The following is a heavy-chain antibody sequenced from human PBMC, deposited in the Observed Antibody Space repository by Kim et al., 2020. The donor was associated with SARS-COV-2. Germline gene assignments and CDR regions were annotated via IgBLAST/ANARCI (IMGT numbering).Heavy chain of an antibody. V-gene: IGHV1-2*06. CDR1: GYTFTDYY. D-gene: IGHD2-15*01. Sequence: ASVKVSCKTSGYTFTDYYMHWVRQAPGQGLEWMGRINCKSGDTKYAEKFQGRVTMTRDTSISTVNMDLSRLTSDDTAVYFCARDLNEGPDGGSNWFDPWGQGTLVTVS. J-gene: IGHJ5*02. CDR2: INCKSGDT. CDR3: ARDLNEGPDGGSNWFDP.